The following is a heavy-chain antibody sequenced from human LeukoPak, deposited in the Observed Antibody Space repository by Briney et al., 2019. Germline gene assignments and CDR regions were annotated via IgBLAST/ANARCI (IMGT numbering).Heavy chain of an antibody. Sequence: PSETLSLTCTVSGGSISSYYWSWIRQPPGKGLEWIGYIYYSGSTNYNPSLKSRVTISVDTSKNQFSLKLSSVTAADTAVYYCARGELGGSYPIDYWGQGTLVTVSS. D-gene: IGHD1-26*01. CDR2: IYYSGST. CDR1: GGSISSYY. V-gene: IGHV4-59*01. CDR3: ARGELGGSYPIDY. J-gene: IGHJ4*02.